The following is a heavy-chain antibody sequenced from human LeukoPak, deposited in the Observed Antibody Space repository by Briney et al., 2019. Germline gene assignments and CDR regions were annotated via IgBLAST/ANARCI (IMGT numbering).Heavy chain of an antibody. CDR2: INHSGST. V-gene: IGHV4-34*01. D-gene: IGHD6-13*01. CDR1: GGSISGYY. Sequence: SETLSLTCAVYGGSISGYYWIWIRQPPGKGLEWIGEINHSGSTNYNPSLKSRVTISVDTSKNQFSLKLSSVTAADTAVYYCAAAAGPFDYWGQGTLVTVSS. J-gene: IGHJ4*02. CDR3: AAAAGPFDY.